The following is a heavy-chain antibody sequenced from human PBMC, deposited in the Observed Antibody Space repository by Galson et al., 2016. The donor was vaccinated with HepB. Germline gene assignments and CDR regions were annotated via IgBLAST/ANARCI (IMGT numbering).Heavy chain of an antibody. D-gene: IGHD4-23*01. Sequence: LRLPCAASGFTFSNFWMTWIRQAPGKGLEWVANIKQDGSEKNYVDSVKGRFTISRDNMKNSLFLQMHSLRADDTAMYYCTRGVTPGDWGQGTLVAVSS. CDR1: GFTFSNFW. V-gene: IGHV3-7*03. CDR2: IKQDGSEK. J-gene: IGHJ4*02. CDR3: TRGVTPGD.